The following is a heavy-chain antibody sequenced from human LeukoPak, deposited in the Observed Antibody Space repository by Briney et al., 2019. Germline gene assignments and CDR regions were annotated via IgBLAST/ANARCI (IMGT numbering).Heavy chain of an antibody. CDR3: AGMRITTPTVRTLDY. CDR1: GGSVSSYY. D-gene: IGHD1-14*01. Sequence: SETLSLTCSVSGGSVSSYYWSWIRQSPGKGLEWIGYIHNSGRTNYNPSLKSRVTGFVDTSKNQFSLKLSSVTAADTAVYYCAGMRITTPTVRTLDYWGQGTLVTVSS. J-gene: IGHJ4*02. CDR2: IHNSGRT. V-gene: IGHV4-59*02.